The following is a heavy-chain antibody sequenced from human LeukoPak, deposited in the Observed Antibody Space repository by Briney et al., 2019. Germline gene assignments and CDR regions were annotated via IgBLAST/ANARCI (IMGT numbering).Heavy chain of an antibody. Sequence: SETLSLTCTVSGGSFSSYYWSWIRQPPGKGLEWVGYIYYSGSTSYNPSLKSRVTISVDTSKNQFSLKLSSVTAADTAVYYCAATYYYDSSGYYYFDYGGQGTLVTVSS. CDR3: AATYYYDSSGYYYFDY. D-gene: IGHD3-22*01. J-gene: IGHJ4*02. V-gene: IGHV4-59*12. CDR2: IYYSGST. CDR1: GGSFSSYY.